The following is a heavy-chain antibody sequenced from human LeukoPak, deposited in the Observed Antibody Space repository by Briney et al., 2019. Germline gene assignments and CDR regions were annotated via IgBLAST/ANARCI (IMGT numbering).Heavy chain of an antibody. CDR2: ISSSGSTI. CDR3: ARDRGSGYYFDY. D-gene: IGHD3-3*01. V-gene: IGHV3-48*04. J-gene: IGHJ4*02. CDR1: GFTFSSYA. Sequence: GGSLRLSCSASGFTFSSYAMHWVRQAPGKGLEWVSYISSSGSTIYYADSVKGRFTISRDNAKNSLYLQMNSLRAEDTAVYYCARDRGSGYYFDYWGQGTLVTVSS.